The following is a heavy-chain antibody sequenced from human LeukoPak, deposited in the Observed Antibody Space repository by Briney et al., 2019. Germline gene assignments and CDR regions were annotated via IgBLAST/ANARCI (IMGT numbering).Heavy chain of an antibody. D-gene: IGHD1-26*01. Sequence: PSQTLSLTCTVSGDSISSGGYYWNWLRQPPGKGLEWIGYIYHSGITNYNPSLKSRVTISIDRSKNQFSLKLSSVSAADTAVYYCARGGSQQNYYNYMDVWGKGTTVTVSS. J-gene: IGHJ6*03. CDR3: ARGGSQQNYYNYMDV. V-gene: IGHV4-30-2*01. CDR2: IYHSGIT. CDR1: GDSISSGGYY.